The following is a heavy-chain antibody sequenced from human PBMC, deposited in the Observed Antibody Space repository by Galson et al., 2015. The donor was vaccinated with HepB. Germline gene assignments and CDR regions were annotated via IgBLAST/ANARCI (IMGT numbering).Heavy chain of an antibody. D-gene: IGHD2-2*01. CDR1: GFTFSSYE. CDR2: ISSSGSTI. J-gene: IGHJ6*02. CDR3: ACSTSWLDYYGMDV. Sequence: SLRLSCAASGFTFSSYEMNWVRQAPGKGLEWVSYISSSGSTIYYADSVKGRFTISRDNAKNSLYLQMNSLRAEDTAVYYCACSTSWLDYYGMDVWGQGTTVTVSS. V-gene: IGHV3-48*03.